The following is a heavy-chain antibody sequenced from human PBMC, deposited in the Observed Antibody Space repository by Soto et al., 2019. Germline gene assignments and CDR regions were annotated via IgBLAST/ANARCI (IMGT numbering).Heavy chain of an antibody. CDR1: GYTFTSYY. CDR3: ARGGPAASSYYYYYGMDL. V-gene: IGHV1-46*01. D-gene: IGHD6-13*01. Sequence: ASVKVSCKASGYTFTSYYMHWVRQAPGQGLEWMGIINPIGGRTTYAQKFQDRVTMTRDESTSTLYMELSSLRSEDTAVYYCARGGPAASSYYYYYGMDLWGQGTKGTVS. J-gene: IGHJ6*02. CDR2: INPIGGRT.